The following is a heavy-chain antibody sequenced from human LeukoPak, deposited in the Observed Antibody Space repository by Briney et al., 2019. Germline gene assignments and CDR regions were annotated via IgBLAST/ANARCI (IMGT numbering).Heavy chain of an antibody. V-gene: IGHV3-21*01. CDR1: GFTFSSSA. D-gene: IGHD3-16*01. CDR2: IDYDSSHI. Sequence: GGSLRLSCAGSGFTFSSSAMNWVRQVPGKGLEWVSSIDYDSSHIYCAASVRGRFSISRDNARDSVYLQMDGLRADDTAVYYCARDPERYLRMGHYDYWGQGTLVIVSS. CDR3: ARDPERYLRMGHYDY. J-gene: IGHJ4*02.